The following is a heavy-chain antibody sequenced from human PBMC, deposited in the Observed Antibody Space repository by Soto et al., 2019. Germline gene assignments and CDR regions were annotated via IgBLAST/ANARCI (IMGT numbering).Heavy chain of an antibody. CDR3: GRGANDFINFGWYFEL. J-gene: IGHJ2*01. V-gene: IGHV1-3*05. D-gene: IGHD4-4*01. Sequence: QVQLVQSGAEEKKPGASVKVSCKASGYTFTSYAMHWVRQAPGQRLEWMGWINAGNGNTKYSQKFQGRVTITGDTSASTAYMERSSMRSEDTAVYYCGRGANDFINFGWYFELWGRGTLVTVSS. CDR2: INAGNGNT. CDR1: GYTFTSYA.